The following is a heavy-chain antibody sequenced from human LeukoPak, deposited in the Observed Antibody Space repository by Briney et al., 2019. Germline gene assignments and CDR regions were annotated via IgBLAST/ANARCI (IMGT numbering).Heavy chain of an antibody. V-gene: IGHV3-21*01. CDR2: ISSSSSYI. D-gene: IGHD2-15*01. CDR3: ARQYCSGGSCSSFDY. J-gene: IGHJ4*02. CDR1: GFTFSSYS. Sequence: GGSLRLSCAASGFTFSSYSMNWVRQAPVKGLEWVSSISSSSSYIYYADSVKGRFTISRDNAKNSLYLQMNSLRAEDTAVYYCARQYCSGGSCSSFDYWGQGTLVTVSS.